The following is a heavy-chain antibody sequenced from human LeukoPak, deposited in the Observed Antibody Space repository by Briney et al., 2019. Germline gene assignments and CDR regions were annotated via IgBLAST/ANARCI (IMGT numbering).Heavy chain of an antibody. CDR2: IGTAGEI. V-gene: IGHV3-13*01. CDR1: GFTFSSYD. D-gene: IGHD3-10*01. CDR3: ARVPWSSVTILDY. J-gene: IGHJ4*02. Sequence: GGSLRLSCAASGFTFSSYDMHWVRQATGKGLEWVSGIGTAGEIYYPGSVKGRFTISRENAKNSLYLQMNSLRAEDTAVYYCARVPWSSVTILDYWGQGTLVTVSS.